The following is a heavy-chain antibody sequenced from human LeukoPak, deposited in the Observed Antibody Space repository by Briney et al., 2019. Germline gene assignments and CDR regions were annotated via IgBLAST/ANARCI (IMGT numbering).Heavy chain of an antibody. Sequence: ASVKVSCKASGYTFTSYYMHWVRRAPGQGLGWMGIINPSGGSTSYAQKFQGRVTMTRDTSTSTVYMELSSLRSEDTAVYYCARDPNATPYYYGPGDYYFDYWGQGTLVTVSS. CDR2: INPSGGST. CDR1: GYTFTSYY. J-gene: IGHJ4*02. V-gene: IGHV1-46*01. D-gene: IGHD3-10*01. CDR3: ARDPNATPYYYGPGDYYFDY.